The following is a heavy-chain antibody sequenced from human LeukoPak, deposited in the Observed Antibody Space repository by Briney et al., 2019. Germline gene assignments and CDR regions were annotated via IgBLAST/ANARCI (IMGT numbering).Heavy chain of an antibody. CDR1: GGSVSSGSYY. V-gene: IGHV4-61*01. CDR3: ARLEGSSSGWGAFDI. Sequence: PSETLSLTCTVSGGSVSSGSYYWSWIRQPPGKGLDWIGYIYYSGSTNYNPSLKSRVTISVDTSKNQFSLKLSSVTAADTAVYYCARLEGSSSGWGAFDIWGQGTMVTVSS. J-gene: IGHJ3*02. CDR2: IYYSGST. D-gene: IGHD6-6*01.